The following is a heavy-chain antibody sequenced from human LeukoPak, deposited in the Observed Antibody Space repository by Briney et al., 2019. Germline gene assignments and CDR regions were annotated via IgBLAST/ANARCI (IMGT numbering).Heavy chain of an antibody. J-gene: IGHJ6*02. CDR1: GFTFSSYG. D-gene: IGHD6-6*01. CDR2: IWYDGSNK. V-gene: IGHV3-33*01. Sequence: PGGSLRLSWAASGFTFSSYGMHWVRQAPGKGLEWVAVIWYDGSNKYYADSVKGRFTISRDNSKNTLYLQMNSLRAEDTAVYYCARDVHYDPDKLVYYYYYYGMGVWGQGTTVTVSS. CDR3: ARDVHYDPDKLVYYYYYYGMGV.